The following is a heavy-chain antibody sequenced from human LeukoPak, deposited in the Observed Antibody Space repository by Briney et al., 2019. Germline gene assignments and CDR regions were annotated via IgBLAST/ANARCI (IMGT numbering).Heavy chain of an antibody. CDR3: ASASHLYCTNGVCYKTSYYYYGMDV. J-gene: IGHJ6*02. Sequence: GGSLRLSCAASGFTVSSNYVSWVRQARGKGLGWVSVIYSGGSTYYADSVKGRFTISRDNSKNTLYLQMNSLRAEDTAVYYCASASHLYCTNGVCYKTSYYYYGMDVWGQGTRVSVSS. D-gene: IGHD2-8*01. V-gene: IGHV3-66*02. CDR1: GFTVSSNY. CDR2: IYSGGST.